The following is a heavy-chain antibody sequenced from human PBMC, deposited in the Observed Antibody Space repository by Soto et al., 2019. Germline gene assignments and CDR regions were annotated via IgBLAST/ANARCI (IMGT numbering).Heavy chain of an antibody. Sequence: QVQLQQWGAGLLKPSETLSLTCAVYGGSFSGYYWSWIRQPPGKGLEWIGEINHSGSTNYNPSLKSRVNISVDTSKNQFSLKLSSVTAADTAVYYCARVTRYCSSTSCYPKYYYYYYMDVWGKGTTVTVSS. J-gene: IGHJ6*03. V-gene: IGHV4-34*01. CDR1: GGSFSGYY. CDR2: INHSGST. CDR3: ARVTRYCSSTSCYPKYYYYYYMDV. D-gene: IGHD2-2*01.